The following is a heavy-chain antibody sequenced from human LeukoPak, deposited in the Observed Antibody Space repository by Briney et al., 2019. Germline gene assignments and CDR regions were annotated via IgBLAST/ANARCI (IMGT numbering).Heavy chain of an antibody. V-gene: IGHV4-39*07. CDR2: ISYSGST. CDR3: ARSPSGSYPD. J-gene: IGHJ4*02. D-gene: IGHD1-26*01. Sequence: SETLSLTCTVSGGSISSTNNYWAWIRQPPGKGLEWIGSISYSGSTSYNLSLKRRVTISIDTSKNHFSLRLTSMTAADTATYYCARSPSGSYPDWGQGTQVTVSS. CDR1: GGSISSTNNY.